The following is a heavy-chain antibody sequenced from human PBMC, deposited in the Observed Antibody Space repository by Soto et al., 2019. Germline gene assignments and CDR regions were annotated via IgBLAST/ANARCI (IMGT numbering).Heavy chain of an antibody. CDR2: IYYSGST. CDR1: GGSISSYY. J-gene: IGHJ4*02. V-gene: IGHV4-59*01. D-gene: IGHD3-16*01. Sequence: SDTLSLTCTVSGGSISSYYWSWIRQPPGKGLEWIGYIYYSGSTNYNPSLKSRVTISVDTSKNQFSLNLSSVTAADTAVYYCARISTGGAAAHFDYWGLGTLVTVSS. CDR3: ARISTGGAAAHFDY.